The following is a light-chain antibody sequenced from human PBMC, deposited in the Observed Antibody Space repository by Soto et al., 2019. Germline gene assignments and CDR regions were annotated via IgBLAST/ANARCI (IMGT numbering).Light chain of an antibody. V-gene: IGKV3-20*01. Sequence: EIVLTQSPGTLSLSPGERVTLSCRASQSVRSSNLAWYQQKPGQAPRLIIYGASSRATGIPDRFSGSGSGTDFTLTISRLEPEDFAVYYCQQYGTSPSTFGQGTKVDIK. CDR1: QSVRSSN. J-gene: IGKJ1*01. CDR2: GAS. CDR3: QQYGTSPST.